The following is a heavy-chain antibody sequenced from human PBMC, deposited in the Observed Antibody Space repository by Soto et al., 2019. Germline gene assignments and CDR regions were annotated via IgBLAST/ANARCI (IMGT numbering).Heavy chain of an antibody. CDR2: IIPLFGTT. CDR1: GDTFRNYT. Sequence: QVQLVQSGAEVKKPGSSLTVSCKASGDTFRNYTVNWVRQAPGQGLEWMGRIIPLFGTTDFAQRFQGRVTLTADKSTATAYMEMSSLTSEDSAVYYCATTKYSASSLVGGNIWGQGTQVTVSS. V-gene: IGHV1-69*08. D-gene: IGHD1-26*01. CDR3: ATTKYSASSLVGGNI. J-gene: IGHJ4*02.